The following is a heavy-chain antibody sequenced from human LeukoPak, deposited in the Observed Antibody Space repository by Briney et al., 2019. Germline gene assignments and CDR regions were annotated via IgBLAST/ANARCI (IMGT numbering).Heavy chain of an antibody. CDR3: ATSILRYFDWLLFV. CDR2: FDPEDGET. D-gene: IGHD3-9*01. Sequence: GASVKVSCKVSGYTLTELSMHWVRQAPGKGLEWMGGFDPEDGETIYAQKFQGRVTMTEDTSTDTAYMELSSLRSEDTAVYYCATSILRYFDWLLFVWGQGTLVTGSS. V-gene: IGHV1-24*01. J-gene: IGHJ4*02. CDR1: GYTLTELS.